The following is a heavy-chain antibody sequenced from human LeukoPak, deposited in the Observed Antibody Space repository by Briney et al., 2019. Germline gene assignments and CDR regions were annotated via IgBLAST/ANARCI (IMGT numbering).Heavy chain of an antibody. CDR3: ARGWELYSY. CDR2: ISYGGSNK. Sequence: GRSLRLSCAASGFTFSTYAMHWVRQAPGKGLEWVAVISYGGSNKYYADSVKGRFTISRDNSKNTLYLQMNSLRPEDTAVYYCARGWELYSYWGQGTLVTVSS. CDR1: GFTFSTYA. D-gene: IGHD1-26*01. J-gene: IGHJ4*02. V-gene: IGHV3-30-3*01.